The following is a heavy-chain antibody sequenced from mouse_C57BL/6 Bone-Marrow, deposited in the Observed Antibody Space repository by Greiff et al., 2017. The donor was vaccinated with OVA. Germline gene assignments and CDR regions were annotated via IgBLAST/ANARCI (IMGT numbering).Heavy chain of an antibody. Sequence: VQLQQSGPELVKPGASVKISCKASGYTFTDYYMNWVKQSHGKSLEWIGDINPNNGGTSYNQKFKGKATLTVDKSSSTAYMERRSLTSEDSAVYYCARAFITTVVPHFDYWGQGTTLTVSS. CDR2: INPNNGGT. J-gene: IGHJ2*01. CDR3: ARAFITTVVPHFDY. V-gene: IGHV1-26*01. CDR1: GYTFTDYY. D-gene: IGHD1-1*01.